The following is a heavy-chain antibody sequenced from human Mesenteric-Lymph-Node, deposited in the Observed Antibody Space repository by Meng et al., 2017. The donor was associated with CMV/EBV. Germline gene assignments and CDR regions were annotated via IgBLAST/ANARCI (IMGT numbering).Heavy chain of an antibody. V-gene: IGHV7-4-1*02. Sequence: KVSCKASGYTFTSYYMHWVRQAPGQGLEWMGWINTNTGNPTYARGFTGRFVFSLDTSVSTAYLQISSLKAEDTAVYYCARDRVGDALTWGQGTLVTVSS. J-gene: IGHJ4*02. CDR2: INTNTGNP. CDR1: GYTFTSYY. CDR3: ARDRVGDALT. D-gene: IGHD3-16*01.